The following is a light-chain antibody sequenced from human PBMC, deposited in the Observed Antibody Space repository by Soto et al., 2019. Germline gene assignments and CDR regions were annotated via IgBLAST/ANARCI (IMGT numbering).Light chain of an antibody. CDR3: HQYGSSPT. CDR2: GAS. V-gene: IGKV3-20*01. Sequence: ENVLTQSPGTLCLAPGERATLSCRASQSFSSNLGWYQQKPGQAPRLLIYGASTRATGIPARCSGSGSGIDFTLTISRLEPEDLAVYSCHQYGSSPTFGQGTKVDIK. CDR1: QSFSSN. J-gene: IGKJ1*01.